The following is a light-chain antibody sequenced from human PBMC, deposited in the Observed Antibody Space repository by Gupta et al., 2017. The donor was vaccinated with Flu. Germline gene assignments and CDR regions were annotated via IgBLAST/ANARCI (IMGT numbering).Light chain of an antibody. CDR2: SNN. CDR1: SSNIGSNT. V-gene: IGLV1-44*01. Sequence: QPVLPPPPPSSGTPGQRVTSSCSGSSSNIGSNTVNWYQQRPGTAPKLLIYSNNQRPSGVPDRCSGSKYGTSASLAISGLQSEDEADYYCAAWDDSLNGRVFGGGTKLTVL. J-gene: IGLJ3*02. CDR3: AAWDDSLNGRV.